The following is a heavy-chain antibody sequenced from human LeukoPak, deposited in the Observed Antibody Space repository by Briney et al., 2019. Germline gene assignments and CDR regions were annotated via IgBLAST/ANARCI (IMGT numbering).Heavy chain of an antibody. D-gene: IGHD3-16*02. J-gene: IGHJ4*02. CDR1: GFTFSDYY. CDR3: ARGPIMITFGGVIVPLDY. CDR2: ISSSGSAI. Sequence: KAGGSLRLSCAASGFTFSDYYMSWIRQAPGKGLEWGSYISSSGSAIYYADSVKGRFTISRDNAKNSLYLQMNSLRAEDTAVYYRARGPIMITFGGVIVPLDYWGQGTLVTVSS. V-gene: IGHV3-11*04.